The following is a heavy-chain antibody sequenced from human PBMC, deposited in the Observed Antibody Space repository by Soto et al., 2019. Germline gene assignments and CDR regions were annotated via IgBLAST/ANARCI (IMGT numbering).Heavy chain of an antibody. CDR1: GYTFGSYW. D-gene: IGHD3-22*01. V-gene: IGHV5-51*01. Sequence: PGESLKISCQGSGYTFGSYWIAWVRQMSGKGLEWMGIIYPGGSDTIYSPYFEGQVTISADKSIRTAYLYLSSLKASDAAMFFCARHAAAYDSSGYTLWGQGTLVTVSS. J-gene: IGHJ4*02. CDR2: IYPGGSDT. CDR3: ARHAAAYDSSGYTL.